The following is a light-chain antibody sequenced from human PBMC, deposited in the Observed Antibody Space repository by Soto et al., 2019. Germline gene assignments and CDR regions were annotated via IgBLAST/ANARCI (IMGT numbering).Light chain of an antibody. Sequence: QSVLTQPPSVSGAPGQRVTISCTGSNSDIGAGYDVHWYQHLPGTAPKLLIYANSNRPSGVPDRFSGSKSGTSASLAITGLQAEEEADYYCQSYDSSLSTYVFGIGTKLTVL. J-gene: IGLJ1*01. CDR2: ANS. CDR3: QSYDSSLSTYV. V-gene: IGLV1-40*01. CDR1: NSDIGAGYD.